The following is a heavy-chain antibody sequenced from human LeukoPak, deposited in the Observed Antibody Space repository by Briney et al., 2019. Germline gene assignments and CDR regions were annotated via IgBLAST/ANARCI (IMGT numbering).Heavy chain of an antibody. CDR3: ARGQPEGLDLAQYYFDY. Sequence: SETLSLTCAVYGGSFSGYYWSWIRQPLGKGLEWIGEINHSGSTNYNPSLKSRVTISVDTSKNQFSLKLSSVTAADTAVYYCARGQPEGLDLAQYYFDYWGQGTLVTVSS. CDR2: INHSGST. CDR1: GGSFSGYY. D-gene: IGHD2-2*03. V-gene: IGHV4-34*01. J-gene: IGHJ4*02.